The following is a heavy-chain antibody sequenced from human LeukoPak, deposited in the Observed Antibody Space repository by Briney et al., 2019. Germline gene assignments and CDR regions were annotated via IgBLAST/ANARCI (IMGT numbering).Heavy chain of an antibody. D-gene: IGHD3-3*01. CDR1: GGSISSSSYY. V-gene: IGHV4-39*01. CDR2: IYYSGST. Sequence: NPSETLSLTCTVSGGSISSSSYYWGWIRQPPGKGLEWIGSIYYSGSTYYNPSLKSRVTISVDMSKNQFSLKLSSVTAADTAVYYCARRGAIFGVVSEFDPWGQGTLVTVSS. J-gene: IGHJ5*02. CDR3: ARRGAIFGVVSEFDP.